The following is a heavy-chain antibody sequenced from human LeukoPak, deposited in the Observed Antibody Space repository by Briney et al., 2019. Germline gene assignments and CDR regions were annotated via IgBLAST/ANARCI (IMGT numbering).Heavy chain of an antibody. D-gene: IGHD3-10*01. CDR3: ARAYYYGSGSPYAFDI. V-gene: IGHV1-2*04. CDR1: GYTFTGYY. Sequence: GVSVKVSCKASGYTFTGYYMHWVRQAPGQGLEWMGWINPNSGGTNYAQKFQGWVTMTRDTSISTAYMELSRLRSDDTAVYYCARAYYYGSGSPYAFDIWGQGTMVTVSS. CDR2: INPNSGGT. J-gene: IGHJ3*02.